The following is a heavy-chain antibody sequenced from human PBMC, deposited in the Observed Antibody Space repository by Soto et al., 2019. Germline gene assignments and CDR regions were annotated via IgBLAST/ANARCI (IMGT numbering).Heavy chain of an antibody. CDR2: INHSGST. V-gene: IGHV4-34*01. CDR3: ARGGPPTYTKSNWFDP. Sequence: ETLSLTCAVYGGSFSGYYWSWLRQPPGKGLEWIGEINHSGSTNYNPSLRSRVTISVDTSKNQFSLKLSSVTAADTAVYYCARGGPPTYTKSNWFDPWGQGTLVTVSS. J-gene: IGHJ5*02. D-gene: IGHD4-4*01. CDR1: GGSFSGYY.